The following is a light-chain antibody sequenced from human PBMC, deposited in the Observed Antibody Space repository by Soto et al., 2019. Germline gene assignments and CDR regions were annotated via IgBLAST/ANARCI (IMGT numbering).Light chain of an antibody. J-gene: IGKJ5*01. V-gene: IGKV1-39*01. CDR3: QQTYETPLT. CDR1: QSVSTW. CDR2: LAS. Sequence: DIQMTQSRSSLSASVGDRVTITCLASQSVSTWLAWYQQRPGKAPKLLIYLASSLSSGVPSKFSGSGSGTDFTLTISVLQPEDSATYYCQQTYETPLTFGQGTRLEI.